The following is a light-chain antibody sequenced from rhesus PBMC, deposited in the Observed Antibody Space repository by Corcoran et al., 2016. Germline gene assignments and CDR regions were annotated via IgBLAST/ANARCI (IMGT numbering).Light chain of an antibody. CDR3: QYYGSSPLT. V-gene: IGKV3-53*01. J-gene: IGKJ1*01. CDR1: QSVGSD. CDR2: GAY. Sequence: QVILTQSPATLSLSPGERATLSCRASQSVGSDLAWYQQKPGQAPRLLFYGAYTRVTGIPARFSGSGSGTQFTLTINRLEPEEFVVYYCQYYGSSPLTFGQGTKVEMK.